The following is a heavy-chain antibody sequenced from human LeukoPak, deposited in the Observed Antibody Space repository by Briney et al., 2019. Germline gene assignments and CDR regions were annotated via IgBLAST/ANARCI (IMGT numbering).Heavy chain of an antibody. CDR1: GGSISSYY. CDR3: ARGISSGYYFDY. D-gene: IGHD3-22*01. Sequence: SETLSLTCTVSGGSISSYYWSWLRQPPGKGLEWIRYIYYSGSTNYNPSLKSRVTMSVDTSKNQFSLKLSSVTAADTAVYYCARGISSGYYFDYWGQGTLVTVSS. CDR2: IYYSGST. J-gene: IGHJ4*02. V-gene: IGHV4-59*01.